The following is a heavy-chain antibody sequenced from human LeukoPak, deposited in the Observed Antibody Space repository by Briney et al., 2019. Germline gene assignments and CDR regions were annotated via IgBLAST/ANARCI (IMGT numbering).Heavy chain of an antibody. D-gene: IGHD3-10*02. V-gene: IGHV4-39*07. J-gene: IGHJ4*02. CDR3: ALAVLGRRLQDEGGFDS. CDR1: GGSISSSSYY. Sequence: PSETLSLTCTVSGGSISSSSYYWGWIRQPPGKGLEWIGSIYYSGSTYYNPSLKSRVTISVDTFKNQLSLNLSSVTAADTAVYYCALAVLGRRLQDEGGFDSWGQGTLVTVSS. CDR2: IYYSGST.